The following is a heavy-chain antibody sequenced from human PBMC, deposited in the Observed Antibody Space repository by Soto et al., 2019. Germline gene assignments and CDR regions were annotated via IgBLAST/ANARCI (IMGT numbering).Heavy chain of an antibody. V-gene: IGHV1-18*01. Sequence: EASVKVSCKASGYTFTRYGSSWVRQATGQGLEWMGWISAYNGNTNYAQKLQGRVTMTTDTSTSTAYMELRSLRSDDTAVYYCARRAYYDFWSGYFSGFDPWGQGTLVTVSS. CDR1: GYTFTRYG. D-gene: IGHD3-3*01. CDR2: ISAYNGNT. CDR3: ARRAYYDFWSGYFSGFDP. J-gene: IGHJ5*02.